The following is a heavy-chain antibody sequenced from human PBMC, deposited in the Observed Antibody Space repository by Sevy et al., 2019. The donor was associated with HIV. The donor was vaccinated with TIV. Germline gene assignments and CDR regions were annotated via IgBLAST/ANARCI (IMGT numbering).Heavy chain of an antibody. CDR1: GFTFSSYG. CDR2: ISYDGSNK. V-gene: IGHV3-30*18. D-gene: IGHD6-6*01. J-gene: IGHJ6*02. Sequence: GGSLRLSCAASGFTFSSYGMHWVRQAPGKGLEWVADISYDGSNKYYADSVKGRFTISRDNSKNTLYLQMNSLRAEDTAVYYCAKDIALAARPRSSVGMDVWGQGTTVTVSS. CDR3: AKDIALAARPRSSVGMDV.